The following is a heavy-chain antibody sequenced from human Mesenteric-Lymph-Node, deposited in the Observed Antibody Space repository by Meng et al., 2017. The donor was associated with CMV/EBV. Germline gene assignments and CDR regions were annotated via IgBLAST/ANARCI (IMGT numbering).Heavy chain of an antibody. J-gene: IGHJ6*02. Sequence: GESLKISCAASGFTFSTYWMSWVRQAPGKGLEWVANIKQDGNEKYYVDSVKGRFTISRDNAKNSLYLQMNSLRAEDTAVYYCARALREYYYYYGMDVWGQGTTVTVSS. CDR3: ARALREYYYYYGMDV. V-gene: IGHV3-7*01. CDR1: GFTFSTYW. D-gene: IGHD3-10*01. CDR2: IKQDGNEK.